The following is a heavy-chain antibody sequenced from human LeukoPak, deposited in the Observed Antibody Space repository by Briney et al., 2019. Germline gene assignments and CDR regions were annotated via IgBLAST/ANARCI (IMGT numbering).Heavy chain of an antibody. D-gene: IGHD2-15*01. CDR1: GYSFTSYW. V-gene: IGHV5-51*01. Sequence: PGESLKISCKGSGYSFTSYWIGWVRQMPGKGLEWMGIIYPGDSDTRYSPSFQGQVTISADKSINTAYLQWSSLKASDTAMYYCARQEYCSGGSCYTWFDSWGQGTLVTVSS. CDR2: IYPGDSDT. J-gene: IGHJ5*01. CDR3: ARQEYCSGGSCYTWFDS.